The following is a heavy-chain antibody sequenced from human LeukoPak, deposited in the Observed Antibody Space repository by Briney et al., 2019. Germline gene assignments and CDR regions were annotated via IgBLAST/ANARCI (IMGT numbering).Heavy chain of an antibody. CDR1: GYTFTSYG. CDR3: ARDIGPHYDFWSGYYIGFDY. V-gene: IGHV1-18*01. J-gene: IGHJ4*02. CDR2: ISAYNGNT. Sequence: ASVKVSCKASGYTFTSYGISWVRQAPGQGLEWMGWISAYNGNTNYAQKLQGRVTMTTDTSTSTAYMELRSLRSDDTAVYYCARDIGPHYDFWSGYYIGFDYWGQGTLVTVSS. D-gene: IGHD3-3*01.